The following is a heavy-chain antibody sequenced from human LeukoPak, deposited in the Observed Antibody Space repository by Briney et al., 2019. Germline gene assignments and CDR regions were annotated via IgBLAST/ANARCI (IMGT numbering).Heavy chain of an antibody. J-gene: IGHJ4*02. V-gene: IGHV4-38-2*02. D-gene: IGHD1-26*01. CDR3: ARTQSSGIVGATTQFEY. Sequence: PSETLSLTCTVSGYSISSGYYWAWIRQPLGKGLEWIASIYHSGSPYYNPSLKSRVTISVDTSKNQFSLKLSSVTAADTAVYFCARTQSSGIVGATTQFEYWGQGTQVTVSS. CDR1: GYSISSGYY. CDR2: IYHSGSP.